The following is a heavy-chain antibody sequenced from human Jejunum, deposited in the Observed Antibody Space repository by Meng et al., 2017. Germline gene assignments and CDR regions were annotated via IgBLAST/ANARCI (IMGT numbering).Heavy chain of an antibody. J-gene: IGHJ4*02. CDR3: ACDQTAPYTGFNY. V-gene: IGHV1-2*06. Sequence: QVQLVQAGAEWKKAGASVKVSCKAAGYNFADYQVYWVRQDPGQGLEWLGRITPKSGGALYTHRFQGRVAMTRDTSINTAFMELSSLTSDDTAVYYCACDQTAPYTGFNYWGQGTLVTVSS. D-gene: IGHD3-16*01. CDR1: GYNFADYQ. CDR2: ITPKSGGA.